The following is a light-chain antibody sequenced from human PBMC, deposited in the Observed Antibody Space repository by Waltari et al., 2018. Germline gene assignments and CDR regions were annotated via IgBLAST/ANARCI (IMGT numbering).Light chain of an antibody. CDR1: QGIRSW. V-gene: IGKV1D-16*01. CDR2: AAS. CDR3: QQYTTYSGT. Sequence: DIQMTQSPPSVSASVGDRVTITCRASQGIRSWLAWYQQKPGKAPKLLIYAASSLQGGVPSRFSGSGSGTEFTLTISSLQPEDVATYYCQQYTTYSGTFGQGTKVEIK. J-gene: IGKJ1*01.